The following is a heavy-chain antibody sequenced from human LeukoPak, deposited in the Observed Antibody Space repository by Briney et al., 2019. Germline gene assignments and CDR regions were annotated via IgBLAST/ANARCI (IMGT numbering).Heavy chain of an antibody. CDR2: LSHDGSNE. CDR3: AKDASGWYEGTYWYFDL. D-gene: IGHD6-19*01. J-gene: IGHJ2*01. Sequence: GGSLSHSCAASAFTFSTNTMDWVSQAPGRGLEWGAVLSHDGSNEDYGDSVKGRFTISRDNSKNALYLQMNSLRAEDTAVYYCAKDASGWYEGTYWYFDLWGRGTLVTVSS. CDR1: AFTFSTNT. V-gene: IGHV3-30-3*01.